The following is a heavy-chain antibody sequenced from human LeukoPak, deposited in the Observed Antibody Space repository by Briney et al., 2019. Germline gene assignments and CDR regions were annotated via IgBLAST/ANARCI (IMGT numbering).Heavy chain of an antibody. Sequence: ASVKVSCKASGYTFTSYGISWVRQAPGQGLEWMGWISAYNGNTNYAQKLQGRVTMTTDTSTSTAYMELRSLRSDDTAVCYCARGVQQLVQAEYFQHWGQGTLVTVSS. J-gene: IGHJ1*01. V-gene: IGHV1-18*01. CDR2: ISAYNGNT. CDR3: ARGVQQLVQAEYFQH. CDR1: GYTFTSYG. D-gene: IGHD6-13*01.